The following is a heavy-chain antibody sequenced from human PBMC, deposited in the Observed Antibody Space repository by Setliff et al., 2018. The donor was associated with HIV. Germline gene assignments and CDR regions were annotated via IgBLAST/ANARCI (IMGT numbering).Heavy chain of an antibody. CDR1: GFTFRSYA. D-gene: IGHD6-19*01. V-gene: IGHV3-30*03. CDR2: ISVDGINE. CDR3: ARDHGFPPWPSHSSGSMDY. Sequence: GSLRLSCAASGFTFRSYAMSWVRQAPGKGLEWVAAISVDGINELSADSVKGQFTISRDDSKNTLYLQINSLRPEDTAVYYCARDHGFPPWPSHSSGSMDYWGQGTLVTVSS. J-gene: IGHJ4*02.